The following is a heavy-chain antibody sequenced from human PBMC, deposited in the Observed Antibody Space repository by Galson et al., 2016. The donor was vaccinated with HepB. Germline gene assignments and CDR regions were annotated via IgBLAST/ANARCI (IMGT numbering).Heavy chain of an antibody. CDR1: GFTFSTFW. Sequence: SLRLSCAASGFTFSTFWMHWVRQAPGKGLVWVSRIGSDGSTITYADSVKGRFTISRDNAENSLYLQMDSLRAGDTALYYCVRYNWNFAFDIWGQGTMVTVSS. J-gene: IGHJ3*02. D-gene: IGHD1-7*01. CDR2: IGSDGSTI. CDR3: VRYNWNFAFDI. V-gene: IGHV3-74*01.